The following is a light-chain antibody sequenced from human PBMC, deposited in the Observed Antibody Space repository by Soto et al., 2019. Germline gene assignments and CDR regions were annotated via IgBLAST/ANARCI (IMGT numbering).Light chain of an antibody. J-gene: IGKJ4*01. CDR2: DAS. V-gene: IGKV3-11*01. Sequence: ETVLTQSPATLSLSPGERATLSCRASQSVSSYLAWYQQKPGQAPRLLMYDASNRATGIPARFSGSGSGTDFTLTISSLEPEDFAVYYCQQRGNWPLTFGGGTKVEIK. CDR3: QQRGNWPLT. CDR1: QSVSSY.